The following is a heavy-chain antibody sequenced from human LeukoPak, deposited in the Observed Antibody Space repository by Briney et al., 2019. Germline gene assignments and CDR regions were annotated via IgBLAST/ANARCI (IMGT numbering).Heavy chain of an antibody. Sequence: GGSLRLSCAASGFTFSSYGMHWVRQAPGKGLEWVAVISYDGSNKYYADSVKGRFTISRDNSKNTLYLQMNSLRAEDTAVYYCAKDRAWTATFDYWGQGTLVTASS. CDR3: AKDRAWTATFDY. D-gene: IGHD3/OR15-3a*01. CDR2: ISYDGSNK. V-gene: IGHV3-30*18. J-gene: IGHJ4*02. CDR1: GFTFSSYG.